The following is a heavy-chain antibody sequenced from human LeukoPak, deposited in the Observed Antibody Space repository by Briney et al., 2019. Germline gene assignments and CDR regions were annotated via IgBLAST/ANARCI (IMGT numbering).Heavy chain of an antibody. J-gene: IGHJ4*02. V-gene: IGHV4-39*02. CDR1: GDSISRSHFY. Sequence: SETLSLTCTVSGDSISRSHFYWGWIRQPPGKGLEWIGNIYSSGSTYYKPSLKSRVTVSIDTSKNHFSLKMKSVTVADTAVYYCARFDRFTANSYFDFWGQGTLVTVSS. CDR2: IYSSGST. CDR3: ARFDRFTANSYFDF. D-gene: IGHD3-9*01.